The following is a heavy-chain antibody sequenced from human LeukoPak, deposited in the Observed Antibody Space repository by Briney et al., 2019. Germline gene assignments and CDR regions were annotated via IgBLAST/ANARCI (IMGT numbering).Heavy chain of an antibody. D-gene: IGHD2-2*02. J-gene: IGHJ5*02. CDR2: IIPIFGTA. V-gene: IGHV1-69*05. CDR3: ALNVGDNVVVPAAIRRRWFDP. CDR1: GGTFSSYA. Sequence: ASVKVSCKASGGTFSSYAISWVRQGPGQGLEWMGGIIPIFGTANYAQKFQGRVTITTDESTSTAYMELSSLRSEDTAMYYCALNVGDNVVVPAAIRRRWFDPWGQGTLVTVSS.